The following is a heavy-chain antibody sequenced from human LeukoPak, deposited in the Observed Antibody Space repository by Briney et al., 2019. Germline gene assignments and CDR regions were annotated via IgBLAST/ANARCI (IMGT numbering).Heavy chain of an antibody. CDR2: IWYDGSNK. J-gene: IGHJ3*02. CDR1: GFTFSSYG. Sequence: PGGSLRLSCAASGFTFSSYGMHWVRQAPGKGLEWVAVIWYDGSNKYYADSVKGRFTISRDNSKNTLYLQMNSLRAEDTAVYYCARPFSSDPHAFDIWGQGQWSPSLQ. CDR3: ARPFSSDPHAFDI. D-gene: IGHD2-21*02. V-gene: IGHV3-33*01.